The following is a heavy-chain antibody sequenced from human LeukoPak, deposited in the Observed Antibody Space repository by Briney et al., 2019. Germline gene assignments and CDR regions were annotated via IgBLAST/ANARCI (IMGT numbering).Heavy chain of an antibody. CDR1: GYTFTGYY. V-gene: IGHV1-2*02. CDR3: ARDPGGLLWFGGEPNWFDP. CDR2: INPNSGGT. Sequence: GASVKVSCKASGYTFTGYYMHWVRQAPGQGLEWMGWINPNSGGTNYAQKFQGRVTMTRDTSISTAYMELSRLRSDDTAVYYCARDPGGLLWFGGEPNWFDPWGQGTLVTVSS. J-gene: IGHJ5*02. D-gene: IGHD3-10*01.